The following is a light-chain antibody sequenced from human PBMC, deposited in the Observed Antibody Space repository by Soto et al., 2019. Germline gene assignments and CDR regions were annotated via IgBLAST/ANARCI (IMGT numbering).Light chain of an antibody. CDR1: SSNIGGNS. Sequence: QSVLTQPPSVSAAPGQMVTISCSESSSNIGGNSVSWYQQLPGTAPKLLIYDDDKRPSGIPDRFSGSKSGTSATLGITGFQTGDEADYYCGSWDSSLSAYVFGTGTKVTVL. V-gene: IGLV1-51*01. CDR3: GSWDSSLSAYV. J-gene: IGLJ1*01. CDR2: DDD.